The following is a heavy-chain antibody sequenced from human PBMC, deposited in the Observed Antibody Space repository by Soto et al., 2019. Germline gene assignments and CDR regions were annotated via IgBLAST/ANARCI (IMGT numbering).Heavy chain of an antibody. CDR1: GYTFTRHY. CDR2: ITPGGTPT. D-gene: IGHD6-13*01. V-gene: IGHV1-46*01. J-gene: IGHJ5*02. Sequence: ASVKVSCKAFGYTFTRHYIHWVRQAPGQGLEWMGGITPGGTPTTFAQKFQGRVTMTRDTSTRTVYMELISLRSEDTAVYYCARDNFFAAAGTSSGWFDPWGQGTLVTVSS. CDR3: ARDNFFAAAGTSSGWFDP.